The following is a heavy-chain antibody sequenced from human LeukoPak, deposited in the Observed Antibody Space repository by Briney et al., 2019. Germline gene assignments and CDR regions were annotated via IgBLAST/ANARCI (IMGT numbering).Heavy chain of an antibody. CDR2: INHSGST. CDR3: ARGWVSSAPAFFHY. J-gene: IGHJ4*02. Sequence: SETLSLTCAVYGGSFSGYYWSWIRQPPGKGLEWIGEINHSGSTNYNPSLKSRVTISVDTSKNQFSLKLSSVTAADTAVYYCARGWVSSAPAFFHYGGREPRYTV. D-gene: IGHD3-22*01. V-gene: IGHV4-34*01. CDR1: GGSFSGYY.